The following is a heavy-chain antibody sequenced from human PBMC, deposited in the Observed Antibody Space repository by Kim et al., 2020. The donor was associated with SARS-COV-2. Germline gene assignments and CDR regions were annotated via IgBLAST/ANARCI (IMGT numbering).Heavy chain of an antibody. Sequence: GGSLRLSCVASGFTFSSYWMSWVRQAPGKGLEWVANIKQDGSEKYYVDSVKGRFTISRDNAKNSLYLQMNSLRAEDTVVYYCAREKGVVVTTGFDYWDQGTLVTVSS. CDR2: IKQDGSEK. J-gene: IGHJ4*02. V-gene: IGHV3-7*03. CDR3: AREKGVVVTTGFDY. CDR1: GFTFSSYW. D-gene: IGHD3-22*01.